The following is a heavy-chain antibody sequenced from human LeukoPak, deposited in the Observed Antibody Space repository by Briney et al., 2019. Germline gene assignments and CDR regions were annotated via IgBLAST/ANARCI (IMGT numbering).Heavy chain of an antibody. CDR1: GGSISSSSYY. V-gene: IGHV4-39*01. D-gene: IGHD6-19*01. Sequence: SETLSLTCTVSGGSISSSSYYWGWIRQPPGKGLEWIGSIYYSGSTYYNPSLKSRVTISVDTSKNQFSLKLSSVTAADTAVYYCARHLSSDWYNPYYGMDVWGQGTTVTVSS. CDR2: IYYSGST. J-gene: IGHJ6*02. CDR3: ARHLSSDWYNPYYGMDV.